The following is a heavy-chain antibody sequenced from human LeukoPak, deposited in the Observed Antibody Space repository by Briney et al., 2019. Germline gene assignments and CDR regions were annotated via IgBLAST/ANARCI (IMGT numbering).Heavy chain of an antibody. CDR3: ARDEYSSSWYWFDP. D-gene: IGHD6-13*01. V-gene: IGHV4-38-2*02. CDR1: GYSISSGYY. CDR2: IYHSGST. J-gene: IGHJ5*02. Sequence: SETLSLTCTVSGYSISSGYYWGWIRQPPGKGLEWIGSIYHSGSTYYNPTLKSRVTISVDTSKNQFPLMLSSVTAADTAVDYCARDEYSSSWYWFDPWGQGTLVTVSS.